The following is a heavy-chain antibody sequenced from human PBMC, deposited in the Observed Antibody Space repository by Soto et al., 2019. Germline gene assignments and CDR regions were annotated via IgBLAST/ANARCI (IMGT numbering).Heavy chain of an antibody. V-gene: IGHV3-23*01. J-gene: IGHJ4*02. Sequence: EVQVLESGGGLVQPGGSLRLSCATSGITFSSYAMSWVRQAPGKGLERVSAISGGSRSTYYADSVKGRFTISRDNSMNTLYLPMNSLRVDDTAVYYCSKDLRIWGQGTLVTVSS. CDR1: GITFSSYA. CDR2: ISGGSRST. CDR3: SKDLRI. D-gene: IGHD2-21*01.